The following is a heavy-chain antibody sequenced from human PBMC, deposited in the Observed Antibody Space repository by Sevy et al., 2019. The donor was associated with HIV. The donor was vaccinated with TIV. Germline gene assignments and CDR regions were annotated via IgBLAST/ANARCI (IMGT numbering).Heavy chain of an antibody. Sequence: SETLSLTCTVSGGSISSYYWSWIRQPPGKGLEWIGYIYYSGSTNYNPSLKSRVTISVDTSKNQFSLKLSSVTAADTAVYYSASSVYYYDSSGYPRYYIDYWGQGTLVTVSS. CDR1: GGSISSYY. V-gene: IGHV4-59*13. CDR2: IYYSGST. D-gene: IGHD3-22*01. J-gene: IGHJ4*02. CDR3: ASSVYYYDSSGYPRYYIDY.